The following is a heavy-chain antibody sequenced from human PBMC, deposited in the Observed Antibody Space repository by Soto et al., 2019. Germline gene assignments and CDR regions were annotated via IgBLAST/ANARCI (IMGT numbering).Heavy chain of an antibody. V-gene: IGHV4-31*03. J-gene: IGHJ6*02. D-gene: IGHD5-18*01. CDR3: ARDERDTGRYGIDV. CDR1: GGSISSGGYY. CDR2: IYYSGST. Sequence: SETLSLTCTVSGGSISSGGYYWSWIRQHPGKGLEWIGYIYYSGSTYYNPSLKSRVTISVDTSKNQFSLKLSSVTAADTAVYYWARDERDTGRYGIDVWGQGTTVTVSS.